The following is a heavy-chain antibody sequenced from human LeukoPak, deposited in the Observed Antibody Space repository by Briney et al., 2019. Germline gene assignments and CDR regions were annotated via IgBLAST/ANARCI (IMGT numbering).Heavy chain of an antibody. CDR1: GGSISSYY. CDR3: ARRRNIVVVPAAIGNWFDP. V-gene: IGHV4-59*08. D-gene: IGHD2-2*01. Sequence: SETLSLTCTVSGGSISSYYWSWIRQPPGKGLEWIGYIYYSGSTNYNPSLKSRVTISVDTSKNQFSLKLSSVTAADTAVYYCARRRNIVVVPAAIGNWFDPWGQGTLVTVSS. J-gene: IGHJ5*02. CDR2: IYYSGST.